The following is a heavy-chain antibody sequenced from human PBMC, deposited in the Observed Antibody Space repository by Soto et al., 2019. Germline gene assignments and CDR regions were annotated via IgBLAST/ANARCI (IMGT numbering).Heavy chain of an antibody. D-gene: IGHD2-21*01. Sequence: PSETLSLTCAVYGGSFSGYYWSWIRQPPGKGLEWIGEINHSGSTNYNPSLKSRVTISVDTSKNQFSLKLSSVTAADTAVYYCARLAVDYWGQGTLVTVSS. CDR2: INHSGST. J-gene: IGHJ4*02. CDR3: ARLAVDY. V-gene: IGHV4-34*01. CDR1: GGSFSGYY.